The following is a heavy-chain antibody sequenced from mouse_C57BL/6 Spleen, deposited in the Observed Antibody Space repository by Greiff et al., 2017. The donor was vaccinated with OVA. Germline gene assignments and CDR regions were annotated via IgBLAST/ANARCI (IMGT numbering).Heavy chain of an antibody. CDR2: ISYDGSN. Sequence: DVKLQESGPGLVKPSQSLSLTCSVTGYSITSGYYWNWIRQFPGNKLEWMGYISYDGSNNYNPSLKNRISITRDTSKNQFFLKLNSVTTEDTATYYCARDKYDYDDAMDYWGQGTSVTVSS. J-gene: IGHJ4*01. V-gene: IGHV3-6*01. CDR3: ARDKYDYDDAMDY. D-gene: IGHD2-4*01. CDR1: GYSITSGYY.